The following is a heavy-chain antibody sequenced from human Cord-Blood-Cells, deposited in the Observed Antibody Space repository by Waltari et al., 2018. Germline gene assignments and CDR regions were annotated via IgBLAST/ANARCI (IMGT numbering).Heavy chain of an antibody. Sequence: QVKLQQWGAGLLKPSETLSLTCAVYGGSFSGYYWSWIRQPPGKGLEWIGELNHSGSTNYNPSLKSRVTISVDTSKNQFSLKLSSVTAADTAVYYCARGGDSSGWPDAFDIWGQGTMVTVSS. D-gene: IGHD6-19*01. CDR1: GGSFSGYY. J-gene: IGHJ3*02. CDR3: ARGGDSSGWPDAFDI. V-gene: IGHV4-34*01. CDR2: LNHSGST.